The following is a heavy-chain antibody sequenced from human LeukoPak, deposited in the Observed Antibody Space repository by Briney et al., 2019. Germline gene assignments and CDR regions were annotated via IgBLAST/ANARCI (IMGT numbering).Heavy chain of an antibody. Sequence: SETLSLTCTVSGGSISSYYWSWIRQPPGKGLEWIGYIYYSGSTNYNPSLKSRVTISVDTSKNQFSLKLSSVTAADTAVYYCARAYVATTVDYFDYWGQGTLVTVSS. CDR3: ARAYVATTVDYFDY. D-gene: IGHD5-24*01. V-gene: IGHV4-59*01. J-gene: IGHJ4*02. CDR2: IYYSGST. CDR1: GGSISSYY.